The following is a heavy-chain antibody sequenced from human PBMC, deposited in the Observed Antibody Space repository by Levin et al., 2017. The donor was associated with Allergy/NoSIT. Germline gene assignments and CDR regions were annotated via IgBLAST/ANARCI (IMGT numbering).Heavy chain of an antibody. V-gene: IGHV3-30*18. D-gene: IGHD1-26*01. CDR3: AKDALTKVLYIDRRSGSYTDY. CDR1: GFTFSSYG. Sequence: PGGSLRLSCAASGFTFSSYGMHWVRQAPGKGLEWVAVISYDGSNKYYADSVKGRFTISRDNSKNTLYLQMNSLRAEDTAVYYCAKDALTKVLYIDRRSGSYTDYWGQGTLVTVSS. J-gene: IGHJ4*02. CDR2: ISYDGSNK.